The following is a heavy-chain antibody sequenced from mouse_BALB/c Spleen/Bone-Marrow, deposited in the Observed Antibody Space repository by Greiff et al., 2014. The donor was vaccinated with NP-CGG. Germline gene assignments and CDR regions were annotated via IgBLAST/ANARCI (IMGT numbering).Heavy chain of an antibody. J-gene: IGHJ2*01. CDR2: ISSYSGNT. CDR3: ASTAGTQYDYFAY. V-gene: IGHV1-67*01. D-gene: IGHD1-2*01. CDR1: GYTFTGYA. Sequence: QVQLQHPGPELVRPGVSVKISCKGFGYTFTGYAIHWVKQSHAKTLEWIGVISSYSGNTNYNQKFKGRATMTVDKSSSTAYMELARLTSEDSAIYYCASTAGTQYDYFAYWGQGTTLTVSS.